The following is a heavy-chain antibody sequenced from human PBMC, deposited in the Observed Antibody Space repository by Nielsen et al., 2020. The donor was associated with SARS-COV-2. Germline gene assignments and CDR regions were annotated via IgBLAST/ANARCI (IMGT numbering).Heavy chain of an antibody. CDR1: GGSIGSYY. CDR3: ARDRWQQLVPTY. V-gene: IGHV4-59*13. D-gene: IGHD6-13*01. Sequence: SETLSLTCTVFGGSIGSYYWSWIRQPPGKGLEWIGHILNTGSTSYNPSLRSRVTILVDTSKNHFSLKLTSVTAADTAVYYCARDRWQQLVPTYWGQGTLVTVSS. CDR2: ILNTGST. J-gene: IGHJ4*02.